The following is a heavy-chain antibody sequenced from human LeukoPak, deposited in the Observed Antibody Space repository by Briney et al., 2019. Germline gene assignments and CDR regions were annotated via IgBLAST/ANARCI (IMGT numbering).Heavy chain of an antibody. J-gene: IGHJ4*02. V-gene: IGHV3-23*01. Sequence: GGSLRLSCAASGFTFSSYAMSWVRQAPRKGLAWVSPISGSGGSTYYADSVKGRFTISRDNSKNTLYLQMNSLRAEDTAVYYCAKDLTALLWFGDSASYYFDYWGQGTLATVSS. CDR2: ISGSGGST. CDR3: AKDLTALLWFGDSASYYFDY. D-gene: IGHD3-10*01. CDR1: GFTFSSYA.